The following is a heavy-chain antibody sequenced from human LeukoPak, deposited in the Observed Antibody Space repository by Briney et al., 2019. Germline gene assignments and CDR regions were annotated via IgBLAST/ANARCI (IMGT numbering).Heavy chain of an antibody. CDR1: GFTFDDYA. CDR3: ARDTMIVVVPDAFDI. D-gene: IGHD3-22*01. Sequence: GGSLRLSCAASGFTFDDYAMHWVRQVPGKGLEWVSGINWNSGAIDYADSVKGRFTISRDNAKNSLYLQMNSLRAEDTAVYYCARDTMIVVVPDAFDIWGQGTMVTVSS. V-gene: IGHV3-9*01. CDR2: INWNSGAI. J-gene: IGHJ3*02.